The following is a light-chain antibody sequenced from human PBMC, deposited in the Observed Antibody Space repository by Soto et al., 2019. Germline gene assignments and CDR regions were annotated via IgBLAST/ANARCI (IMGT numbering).Light chain of an antibody. Sequence: QSALTQPASVSGSPGQSITISCTGTSSDVGGYNYVSWYQQHPGKAPKLMIYDVSNRPSGGSNRFSGSKSGNTASLTISGLHAEDEADYYCSSYTSSSTLEGVFGGGTKLTVL. J-gene: IGLJ2*01. CDR2: DVS. V-gene: IGLV2-14*01. CDR1: SSDVGGYNY. CDR3: SSYTSSSTLEGV.